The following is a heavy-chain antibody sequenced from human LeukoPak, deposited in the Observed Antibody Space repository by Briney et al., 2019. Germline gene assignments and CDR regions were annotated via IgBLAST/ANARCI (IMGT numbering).Heavy chain of an antibody. CDR2: MNPNSGNT. CDR3: ARGGARYCSGGSCLADY. J-gene: IGHJ4*02. CDR1: GYTFTSYD. Sequence: ASVKVSCKASGYTFTSYDINWVRQATGQGLEWMGWMNPNSGNTGYVQKFQGRVTMTRNTSISTAYMELSSLRSEDTAVYYCARGGARYCSGGSCLADYWGQGTLVTVSS. D-gene: IGHD2-15*01. V-gene: IGHV1-8*01.